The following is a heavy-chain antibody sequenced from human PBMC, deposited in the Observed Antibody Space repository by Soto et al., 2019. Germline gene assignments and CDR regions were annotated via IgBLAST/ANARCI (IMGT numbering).Heavy chain of an antibody. J-gene: IGHJ3*02. Sequence: RGSLSLYGAGPASTFTTFTMTWVRKAPGKGLEWVQVIGGDVLGTSYAGSVKGGFAISRYNSKTTQCLQMTTLRAEDTAVYYCARRPDAVDICGRGRMVT. CDR3: ARRPDAVDI. V-gene: IGHV3-23*01. CDR1: ASTFTTFT. CDR2: IGGDVLGT. D-gene: IGHD1-1*01.